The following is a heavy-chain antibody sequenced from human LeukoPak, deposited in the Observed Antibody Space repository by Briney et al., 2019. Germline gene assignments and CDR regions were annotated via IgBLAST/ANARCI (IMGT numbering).Heavy chain of an antibody. CDR1: GGSISSYY. CDR2: IYYSGST. CDR3: ARDHRMVRGVIRGDAFDI. Sequence: SETLSLTCTVSGGSISSYYWSWIRQPPGKGLEWIGYIYYSGSTNYNLSLRSRVTISVDTSKNQFSLKLSSVTAADTAVYYCARDHRMVRGVIRGDAFDIWGQGTMVTVSS. D-gene: IGHD3-10*01. V-gene: IGHV4-59*01. J-gene: IGHJ3*02.